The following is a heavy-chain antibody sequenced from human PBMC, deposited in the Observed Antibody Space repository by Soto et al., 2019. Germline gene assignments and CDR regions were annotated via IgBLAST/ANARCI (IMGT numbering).Heavy chain of an antibody. CDR2: MFSSGSS. D-gene: IGHD5-12*01. V-gene: IGHV4-59*01. J-gene: IGHJ5*02. CDR3: AGASRGYSGYTVWFDA. Sequence: QVRLQESCPGLVKPSETLSLTCSVPGDSISKYYWSWIRQSPGKGLEWIGYMFSSGSSNYNPSLKSRVTMSVDTSENQVALGLSSVTAADTAIYYCAGASRGYSGYTVWFDAWGQGTLVTVSS. CDR1: GDSISKYY.